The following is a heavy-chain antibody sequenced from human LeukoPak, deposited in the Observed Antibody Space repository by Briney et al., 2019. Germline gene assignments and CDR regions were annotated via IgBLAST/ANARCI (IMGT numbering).Heavy chain of an antibody. CDR3: ARGRNAYTFDN. D-gene: IGHD5-24*01. Sequence: PGGSLRLYCAASGFTFSSYEINWFRQAPGKGLEWVSYISSGGNYRYYADSVKGRFTISRDNARNSLYLQMNSLRAEDTAVYYCARGRNAYTFDNWGQGTLVTVSS. CDR2: ISSGGNYR. V-gene: IGHV3-48*03. CDR1: GFTFSSYE. J-gene: IGHJ4*02.